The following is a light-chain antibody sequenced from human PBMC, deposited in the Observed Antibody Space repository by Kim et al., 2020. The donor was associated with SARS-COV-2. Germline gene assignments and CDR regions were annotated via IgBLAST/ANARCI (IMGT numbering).Light chain of an antibody. Sequence: SLSPGERATLSCRASQSVSGYLAWYQQKPGQAPRLLIYDASTRAPGIPARFSGSGSGTDFTLTISNLEPEDFAVYYCQQRTNWRTFGQGTKVDIK. V-gene: IGKV3-11*01. J-gene: IGKJ1*01. CDR1: QSVSGY. CDR3: QQRTNWRT. CDR2: DAS.